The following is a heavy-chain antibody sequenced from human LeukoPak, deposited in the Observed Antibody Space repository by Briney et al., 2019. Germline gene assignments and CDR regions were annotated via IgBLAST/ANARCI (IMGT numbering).Heavy chain of an antibody. D-gene: IGHD3-9*01. Sequence: PGGSLRLSCAASGFTFSSYAMSWVRQAPGKGLEWVSAISGSGGSTYYADSVKGRFTISRDNSKNTLYLQMNSLRVEDTAVYYCAKAPRYFDWLSVDYWGQGTLVTVSS. V-gene: IGHV3-23*01. CDR3: AKAPRYFDWLSVDY. CDR2: ISGSGGST. J-gene: IGHJ4*02. CDR1: GFTFSSYA.